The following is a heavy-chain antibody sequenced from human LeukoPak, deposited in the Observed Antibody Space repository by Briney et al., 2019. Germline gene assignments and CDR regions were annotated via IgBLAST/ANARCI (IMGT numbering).Heavy chain of an antibody. CDR3: ARGGGYYYDSSGYYSLDY. Sequence: SETLSLTCTVSGGSISSYYWSWIRQPPGKGPEWIAYIHDSGSTNYNPSLKSRVTISVDTSKKQFSLKLTSVTAADTAVYYCARGGGYYYDSSGYYSLDYWGQGTLVTVSS. CDR2: IHDSGST. D-gene: IGHD3-22*01. V-gene: IGHV4-59*08. CDR1: GGSISSYY. J-gene: IGHJ4*02.